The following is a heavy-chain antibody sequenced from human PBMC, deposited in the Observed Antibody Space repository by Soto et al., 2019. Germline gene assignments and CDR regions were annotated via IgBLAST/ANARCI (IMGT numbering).Heavy chain of an antibody. CDR2: IWYDGSNK. CDR3: GREGGIAPPVYSFDN. V-gene: IGHV3-33*01. J-gene: IGHJ4*02. CDR1: GFTFSSYG. D-gene: IGHD6-13*01. Sequence: QVQLVESGGGVVQPGRSLRLSCAASGFTFSSYGMHWVRQAPGKGLEWVAVIWYDGSNKYYADSVKGRFTISRDNSKNTLYLKINTGGAENRVVYYGGREGGIAPPVYSFDNGGQGPRATVPS.